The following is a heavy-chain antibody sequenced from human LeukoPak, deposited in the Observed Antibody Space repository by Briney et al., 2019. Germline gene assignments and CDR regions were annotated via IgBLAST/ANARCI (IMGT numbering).Heavy chain of an antibody. J-gene: IGHJ3*02. CDR1: GFTFSSYS. D-gene: IGHD1-1*01. Sequence: GGSLRLSCAASGFTFSSYSMHWVRQAPGKGLEWVSSISCGCGYISYADSVKGRFTISRDNAKNSLYLQMNSLRAEDTAVYYCARDRDTTLIHDAFDIWGQGTMLTVSS. CDR3: ARDRDTTLIHDAFDI. V-gene: IGHV3-21*01. CDR2: ISCGCGYI.